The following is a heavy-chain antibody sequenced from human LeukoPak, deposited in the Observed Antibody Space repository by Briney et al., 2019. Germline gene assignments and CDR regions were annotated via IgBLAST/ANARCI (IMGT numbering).Heavy chain of an antibody. CDR3: ASPRRSRPCHWYFDL. Sequence: SVTVSLTCTVSGRAINSSSYYCRWVRQPPGRGVEWIGRIYYSGGTYYNPSLKSRVTKPVSTSKKQVSPQLGHVTAAGKSRVYCASPRRSRPCHWYFDLWGRGTLVTVSS. V-gene: IGHV4-39*01. D-gene: IGHD2-2*01. J-gene: IGHJ2*01. CDR2: IYYSGGT. CDR1: GRAINSSSYY.